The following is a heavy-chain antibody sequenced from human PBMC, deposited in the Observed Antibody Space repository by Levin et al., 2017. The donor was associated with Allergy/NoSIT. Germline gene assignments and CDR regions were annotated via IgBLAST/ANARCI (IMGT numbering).Heavy chain of an antibody. V-gene: IGHV3-23*01. CDR1: GFTFDTFT. D-gene: IGHD3-9*01. CDR3: AKNLGADEGDDILTGLFDY. Sequence: GESLKNSCGASGFTFDTFTMSWVRQGPGRGLEWLADISGSGGRTYYADSVKGRFSISRDNSKNIVYLQMNSLRGEDTAVYYCAKNLGADEGDDILTGLFDYWGQGTLVTVSS. J-gene: IGHJ4*02. CDR2: ISGSGGRT.